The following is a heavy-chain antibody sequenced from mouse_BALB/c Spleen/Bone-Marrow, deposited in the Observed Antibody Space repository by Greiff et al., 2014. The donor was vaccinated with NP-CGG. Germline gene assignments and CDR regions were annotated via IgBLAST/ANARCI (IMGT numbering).Heavy chain of an antibody. CDR1: GYSFTTYW. V-gene: IGHV1S81*02. CDR3: ARYDGPAWSAY. D-gene: IGHD2-3*01. Sequence: QVHVKQSGAELVKPGASVRLSCKASGYSFTTYWIHWVKQRPGQGLEWIGEINPSNGRTNYNEKFKSKATLTVDKSSSTAYMQLSSLTSEDSAVYYCARYDGPAWSAYWGQGTLVTVSA. J-gene: IGHJ3*01. CDR2: INPSNGRT.